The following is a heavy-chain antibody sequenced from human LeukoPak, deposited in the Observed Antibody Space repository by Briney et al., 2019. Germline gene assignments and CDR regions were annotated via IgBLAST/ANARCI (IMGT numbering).Heavy chain of an antibody. CDR2: IYHTGGT. CDR1: GYSISSGYY. D-gene: IGHD3-10*01. Sequence: SETLSLTCTVSGYSISSGYYWDWIRQPPGKGLEWIGTIYHTGGTYYNPSLKSRVTISVDTSKNQFSLKLSSVTAADTAVYYCAREGGADSGSFDYWGQGTLVTVSS. J-gene: IGHJ4*02. V-gene: IGHV4-38-2*02. CDR3: AREGGADSGSFDY.